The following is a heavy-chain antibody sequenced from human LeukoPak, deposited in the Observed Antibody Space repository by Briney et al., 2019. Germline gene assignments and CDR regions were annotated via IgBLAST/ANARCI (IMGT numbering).Heavy chain of an antibody. Sequence: GGSLRLSCAASGFTFSNYSMSWVRQAPGKGLEWVSTISGTGGTTYYADSVKGRFTISRDNSKNTLFLQFNSLRADDTAVYYCAKGRATTVTAAANYWGQGTLVTVSS. V-gene: IGHV3-23*01. J-gene: IGHJ4*02. CDR3: AKGRATTVTAAANY. CDR1: GFTFSNYS. CDR2: ISGTGGTT. D-gene: IGHD4-17*01.